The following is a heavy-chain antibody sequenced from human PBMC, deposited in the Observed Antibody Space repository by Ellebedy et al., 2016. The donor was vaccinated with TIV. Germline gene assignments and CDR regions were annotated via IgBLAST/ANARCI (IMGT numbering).Heavy chain of an antibody. CDR1: GFPFSAYA. J-gene: IGHJ3*02. CDR2: ISGGDMRT. D-gene: IGHD3-22*01. V-gene: IGHV3-23*01. Sequence: GGSLRLXXTATGFPFSAYAMSCVRQAPGKGLEWVSAISGGDMRTWYADSVRGRFTISRANSKNTVHLQMNSLRAEDTAVYFCARARIYPNDIFDMWGQGTMVTVSS. CDR3: ARARIYPNDIFDM.